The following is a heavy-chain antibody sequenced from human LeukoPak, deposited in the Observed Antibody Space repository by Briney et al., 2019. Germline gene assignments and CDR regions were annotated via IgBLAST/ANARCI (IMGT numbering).Heavy chain of an antibody. D-gene: IGHD2-15*01. Sequence: SETLSLTCIVSGGSISSSSYYWGWIRQPPGKGLGWIGSIYYSGSTYYNPSLKSRVTISVDTSKNQFSLKLSSVTAADTAVYYCARHVRGEPAYCSGGSCYSGNYFEYWGQGSLVTVSS. V-gene: IGHV4-39*01. CDR1: GGSISSSSYY. CDR2: IYYSGST. J-gene: IGHJ4*02. CDR3: ARHVRGEPAYCSGGSCYSGNYFEY.